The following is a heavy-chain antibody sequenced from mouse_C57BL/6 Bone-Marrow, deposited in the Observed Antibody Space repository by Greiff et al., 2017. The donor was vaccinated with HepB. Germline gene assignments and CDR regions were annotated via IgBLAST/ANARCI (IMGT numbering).Heavy chain of an antibody. CDR1: GYSITSGYY. Sequence: ESGPGLVKPSQSLSLTCSVTGYSITSGYYWNWIRQFPGNKLEWMGYISYDGSNNYNPSLKNRISITRDTSKNQFFLKLNSVTTEDTATYYCAREGGYYCYWGQGTSVTVSS. J-gene: IGHJ4*01. V-gene: IGHV3-6*01. D-gene: IGHD2-3*01. CDR2: ISYDGSN. CDR3: AREGGYYCY.